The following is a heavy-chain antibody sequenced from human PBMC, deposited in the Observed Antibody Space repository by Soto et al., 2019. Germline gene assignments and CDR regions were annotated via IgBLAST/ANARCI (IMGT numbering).Heavy chain of an antibody. J-gene: IGHJ4*02. CDR1: GFTFSSHV. V-gene: IGHV3-23*01. CDR3: AKEGISRRTQFED. D-gene: IGHD2-2*01. Sequence: GGSLRLSCAASGFTFSSHVMSWVRQAPGKGLEWVSAIVGSDGSTYYTDSVKGRFTITRDNSMNTLYLQMNSLRPEDTAVYYCAKEGISRRTQFEDWGQGTLVTVSS. CDR2: IVGSDGST.